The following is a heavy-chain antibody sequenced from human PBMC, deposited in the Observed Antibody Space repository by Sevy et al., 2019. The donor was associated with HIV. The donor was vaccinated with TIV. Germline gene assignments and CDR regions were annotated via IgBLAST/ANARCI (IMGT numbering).Heavy chain of an antibody. CDR3: ARVPTYNYGSATYFDY. Sequence: ASVKVSCKASGYNFASDGFSWVRQAPGQGLEWMGWIGVYNGNAKYAQVFQDRFTMTTDTSTNTAYMELRSLRSDDTAVYYCARVPTYNYGSATYFDYWGQRTLVTVSS. J-gene: IGHJ4*02. CDR1: GYNFASDG. V-gene: IGHV1-18*04. D-gene: IGHD3-10*01. CDR2: IGVYNGNA.